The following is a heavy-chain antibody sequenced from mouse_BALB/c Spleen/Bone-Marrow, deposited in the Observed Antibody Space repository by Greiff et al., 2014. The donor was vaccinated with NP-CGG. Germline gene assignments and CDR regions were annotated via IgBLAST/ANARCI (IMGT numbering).Heavy chain of an antibody. D-gene: IGHD2-3*01. CDR3: ARDGNGPFAY. CDR2: IYPGSGGN. Sequence: VQVVESGAELVKPGTSVRLSCKASGYNFTSYWIHWVKLRPGQGLEWIGDIYPGSGGNHKNEKFKTKATLTVDTSSSTAYMQLTSLASEDSALYYCARDGNGPFAYWGQGTLVTVSA. V-gene: IGHV1-55*01. CDR1: GYNFTSYW. J-gene: IGHJ3*01.